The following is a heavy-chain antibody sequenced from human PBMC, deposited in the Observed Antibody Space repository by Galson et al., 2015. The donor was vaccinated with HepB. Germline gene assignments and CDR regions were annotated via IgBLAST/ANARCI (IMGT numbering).Heavy chain of an antibody. Sequence: SGAEVKKPGESLKISCKGSGYSFTGYWIGWVRQMPGKGLEWMGIIYPGDSDTRYSPSFQGQVTISADKSISTAYLQWSSLKASDTAMYYCARLIGMADMVYATKHYYMDVWGKGTTVTVSS. CDR1: GYSFTGYW. V-gene: IGHV5-51*01. J-gene: IGHJ6*03. CDR3: ARLIGMADMVYATKHYYMDV. D-gene: IGHD2-8*01. CDR2: IYPGDSDT.